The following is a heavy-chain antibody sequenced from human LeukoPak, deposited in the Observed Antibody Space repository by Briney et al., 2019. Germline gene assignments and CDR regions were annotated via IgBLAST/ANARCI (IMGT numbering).Heavy chain of an antibody. D-gene: IGHD2-8*01. Sequence: ASVKVSCKASGYTFTGYYMHWVRQAPGQGLEWMGWINPNSGGTNYARKFQGWVTMTRDTSISTAYMELSRLRSDDTAVYYCARSPSEMGYPDYWGQGTLVTVSS. J-gene: IGHJ4*02. CDR1: GYTFTGYY. CDR3: ARSPSEMGYPDY. CDR2: INPNSGGT. V-gene: IGHV1-2*04.